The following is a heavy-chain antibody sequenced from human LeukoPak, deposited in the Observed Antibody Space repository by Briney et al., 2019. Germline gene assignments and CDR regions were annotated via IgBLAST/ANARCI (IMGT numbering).Heavy chain of an antibody. V-gene: IGHV3-11*05. Sequence: PGGSLRLSCAASGFTFSDYYMSWIRQAPGKGLEWISYISSSTSYINYADSVKGRSTISRDNAKNSLYLQMNSLRAEDTAAYYCARDLRAATNNWFDPSGQGTLVTVSS. D-gene: IGHD2-2*01. CDR1: GFTFSDYY. CDR2: ISSSTSYI. J-gene: IGHJ5*02. CDR3: ARDLRAATNNWFDP.